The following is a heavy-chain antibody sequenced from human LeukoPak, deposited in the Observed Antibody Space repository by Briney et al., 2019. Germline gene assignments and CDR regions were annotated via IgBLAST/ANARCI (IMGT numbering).Heavy chain of an antibody. CDR3: ASTTVITRIDY. Sequence: PSETLSLTCAVSGGSISSSNWWSWVRQPPGKGLEWIGEVFHGGSTNFNPSLKSRVTISVDRSKNQFSLRLSSVTAADTAVYYCASTTVITRIDYWGQGTLVTVSS. CDR2: VFHGGST. D-gene: IGHD4-17*01. CDR1: GGSISSSNW. J-gene: IGHJ4*02. V-gene: IGHV4-4*02.